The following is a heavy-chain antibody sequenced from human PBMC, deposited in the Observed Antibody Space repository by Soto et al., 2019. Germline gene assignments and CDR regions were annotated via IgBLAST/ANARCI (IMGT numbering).Heavy chain of an antibody. Sequence: EVQLLESGGGLVQPGGSLRASCTASGFTFSTYGMRWVRQALGKGLARVSSISGSGGGLYYADSVRGRFTISRDNSKNTLYLQMNDLRVEDTAVYYCAKNPSLVVVEWFDPWGKGTLVTVSS. V-gene: IGHV3-23*01. D-gene: IGHD2-15*01. CDR3: AKNPSLVVVEWFDP. J-gene: IGHJ5*02. CDR2: ISGSGGGL. CDR1: GFTFSTYG.